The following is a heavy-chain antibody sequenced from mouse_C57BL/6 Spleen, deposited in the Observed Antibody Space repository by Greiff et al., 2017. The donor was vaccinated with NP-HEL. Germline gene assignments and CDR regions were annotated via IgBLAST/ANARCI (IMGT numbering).Heavy chain of an antibody. CDR3: AREYYGSSYVWYFDV. D-gene: IGHD1-1*01. V-gene: IGHV1-26*01. CDR1: GYTFTDYY. J-gene: IGHJ1*03. Sequence: EVQLQQSGPELVKPGASVKISCKASGYTFTDYYMNWVKQSHGTSLEWIGDINPNNGGTSYNQKFKGKATLTVDKSSSTAYMELRSLTSEDSAVYYCAREYYGSSYVWYFDVWGTGTTVTVSS. CDR2: INPNNGGT.